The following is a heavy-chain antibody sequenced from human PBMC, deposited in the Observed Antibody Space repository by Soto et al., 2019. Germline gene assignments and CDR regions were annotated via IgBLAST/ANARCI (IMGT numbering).Heavy chain of an antibody. Sequence: LGGSLRLSCAASGFTFSSYSMNWVRQAPGKGLEWVSSISSSSSYIYYADSVKGRFTISRDNAKNSLYLQMNSLRAEDTAVYYCARDEGYSGYVQPRPGDPYYFDYWGQGTLVTVSS. CDR2: ISSSSSYI. CDR1: GFTFSSYS. J-gene: IGHJ4*02. D-gene: IGHD5-12*01. V-gene: IGHV3-21*01. CDR3: ARDEGYSGYVQPRPGDPYYFDY.